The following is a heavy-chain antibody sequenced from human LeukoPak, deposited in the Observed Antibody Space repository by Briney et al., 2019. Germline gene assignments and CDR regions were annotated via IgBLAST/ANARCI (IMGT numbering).Heavy chain of an antibody. D-gene: IGHD2-15*01. J-gene: IGHJ4*02. CDR1: GYTFTAYY. CDR3: AREVRIGEFGY. Sequence: ASVKVSCKASGYTFTAYYIHWVRQAPGQGREWMGWINPNSGGTNYAQKFQGRVTMTLDTSISTAHMEMDRLRSDDTAAYYCAREVRIGEFGYWGQGTLVTVSS. V-gene: IGHV1-2*02. CDR2: INPNSGGT.